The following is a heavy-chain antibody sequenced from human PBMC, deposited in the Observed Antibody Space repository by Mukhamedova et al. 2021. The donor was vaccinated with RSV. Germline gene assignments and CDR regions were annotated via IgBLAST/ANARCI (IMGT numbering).Heavy chain of an antibody. V-gene: IGHV3-23*01. CDR2: IGGTVEST. J-gene: IGHJ4*02. D-gene: IGHD1-26*01. Sequence: GLEWVSSIGGTVESTYYADSVKGRFAISRDNSNYTLFLQMNNLGAEDTPVYYCAHRIVGAGPFDYWGQGTLVTVSS. CDR3: AHRIVGAGPFDY.